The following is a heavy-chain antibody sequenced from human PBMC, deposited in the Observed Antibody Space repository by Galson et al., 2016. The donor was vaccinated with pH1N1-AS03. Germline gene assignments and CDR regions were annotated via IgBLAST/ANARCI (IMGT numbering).Heavy chain of an antibody. CDR2: IPYNGDN. CDR1: GGSVATHH. J-gene: IGHJ4*02. Sequence: ETLSLTCTVSGGSVATHHWSWIRQPPGKGLEWIGHIPYNGDNKYNPSLKTRVTISMDTSKSQLALTLSSVTATDTAVYYCAAFVEGGGGSGYWGQGRLVTVS. D-gene: IGHD1-14*01. V-gene: IGHV4-59*08. CDR3: AAFVEGGGGSGY.